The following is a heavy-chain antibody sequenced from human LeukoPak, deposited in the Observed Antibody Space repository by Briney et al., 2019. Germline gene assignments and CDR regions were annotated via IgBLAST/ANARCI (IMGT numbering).Heavy chain of an antibody. CDR3: ARGGGLDV. V-gene: IGHV3-7*03. CDR2: IKQDGSEK. J-gene: IGHJ6*02. D-gene: IGHD3-16*01. Sequence: PGGSLRLSCAASGFTFSTYWMNWVRQAPGKGLEWVANIKQDGSEKYYVDSMKGRFTISRDNAKNSLYLQMSNLRAEDTAVYFCARGGGLDVWGQGATVTVSS. CDR1: GFTFSTYW.